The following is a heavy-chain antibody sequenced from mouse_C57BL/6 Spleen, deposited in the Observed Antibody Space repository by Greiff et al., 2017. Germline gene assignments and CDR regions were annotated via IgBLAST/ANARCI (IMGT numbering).Heavy chain of an antibody. V-gene: IGHV1-69*01. CDR3: ARSDLDC. CDR1: GYTFTSYW. J-gene: IGHJ2*01. CDR2: IDPSYSYT. Sequence: VQLQQPGAELVMPGASVKLSCKASGYTFTSYWMHWVKQRPGQGLEWIGDIDPSYSYTNYNQKFKGKATLTADKSSSTAYMQLNSLTSEDSAVYYCARSDLDCWGQGTTLTVSS.